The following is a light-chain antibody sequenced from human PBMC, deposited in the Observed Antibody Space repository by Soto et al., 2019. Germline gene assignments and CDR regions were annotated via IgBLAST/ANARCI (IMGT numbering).Light chain of an antibody. CDR2: EGT. CDR1: SSDVGSYNL. Sequence: QSALNQLASGSASPVQAITIPCTGTSSDVGSYNLVSWFQQHPGKVPKLLIYEGTKRPSGLSDRFSGSKSGNTASLTISGLQAEDEADYYCYSYAGENLYVFGTGTKVTVL. J-gene: IGLJ1*01. V-gene: IGLV2-23*01. CDR3: YSYAGENLYV.